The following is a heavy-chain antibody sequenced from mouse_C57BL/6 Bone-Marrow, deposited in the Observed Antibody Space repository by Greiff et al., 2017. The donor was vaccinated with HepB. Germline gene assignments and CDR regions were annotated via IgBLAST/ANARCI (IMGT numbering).Heavy chain of an antibody. CDR2: IWGDGST. CDR3: AKGLRSLTTIGMDY. Sequence: VKLQESGPGLVAPSQSLSITCTVSGFSLTSYGVSWVRQPPGKGLEWLGVIWGDGSTNYHSALISRLSISKDNSKSQVFLKLNSLQTDYTATYYCAKGLRSLTTIGMDYWGQGTSVTVSS. J-gene: IGHJ4*01. V-gene: IGHV2-3*01. CDR1: GFSLTSYG. D-gene: IGHD1-1*01.